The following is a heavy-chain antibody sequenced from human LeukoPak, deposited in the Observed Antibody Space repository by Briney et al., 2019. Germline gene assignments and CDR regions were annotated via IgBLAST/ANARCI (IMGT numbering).Heavy chain of an antibody. J-gene: IGHJ3*02. CDR1: GFTFSSYW. CDR3: ARDIRQDSGYSSGWFDDAVDI. Sequence: PGGSLRLSCAASGFTFSSYWMSWVRQAPGKGLEWVANIKQDGSEKYYVDSVKGRFTISRDNAKNSLYLQMNSLRAEDTAVYYCARDIRQDSGYSSGWFDDAVDIWAKGQWSPSLQ. V-gene: IGHV3-7*01. D-gene: IGHD6-19*01. CDR2: IKQDGSEK.